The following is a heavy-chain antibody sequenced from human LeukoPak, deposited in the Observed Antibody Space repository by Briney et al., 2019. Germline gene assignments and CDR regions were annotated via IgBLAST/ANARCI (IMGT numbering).Heavy chain of an antibody. CDR3: ARDVFNIVVVPAAIMSPYYYYYGMDV. CDR1: GYTFTGYY. CDR2: INPNSGGT. D-gene: IGHD2-2*02. Sequence: RASVKVSCKASGYTFTGYYMHWVRQAPGQGLEWMGWINPNSGGTNYAQKLQGRVTMTTDTSTSTAYMELRSLRSDDTAVYYCARDVFNIVVVPAAIMSPYYYYYGMDVWGQGTTVTVSS. V-gene: IGHV1-2*02. J-gene: IGHJ6*02.